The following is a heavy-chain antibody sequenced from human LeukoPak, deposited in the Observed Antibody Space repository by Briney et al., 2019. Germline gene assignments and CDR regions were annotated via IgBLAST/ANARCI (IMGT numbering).Heavy chain of an antibody. CDR2: INPNSGGT. Sequence: ASVNVSCKASGYTFTGYYMHWVRQAPGQGLEWMGRINPNSGGTNYAQKFQGRVTMTTDTSIRTAYMELSRVRADDTGVYYCARDLSGRTAYFQLWGQGTLVTVSS. J-gene: IGHJ1*01. D-gene: IGHD1-26*01. V-gene: IGHV1-2*05. CDR3: ARDLSGRTAYFQL. CDR1: GYTFTGYY.